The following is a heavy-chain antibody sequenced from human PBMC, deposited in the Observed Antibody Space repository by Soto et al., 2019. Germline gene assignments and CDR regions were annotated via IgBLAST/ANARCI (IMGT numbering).Heavy chain of an antibody. CDR3: ARGPDEYYFDY. CDR2: IYYSGST. Sequence: QVQLQESGPGLVKPSQTLSLICTVSGASINSPGYYWGWIRQPPGKGLEWIGYIYYSGSTYYNPSLKSRITISLDTSKNQLSLKLSSMTAADTAVYYCARGPDEYYFDYWGPGTLVTVSS. V-gene: IGHV4-31*03. J-gene: IGHJ4*02. CDR1: GASINSPGYY.